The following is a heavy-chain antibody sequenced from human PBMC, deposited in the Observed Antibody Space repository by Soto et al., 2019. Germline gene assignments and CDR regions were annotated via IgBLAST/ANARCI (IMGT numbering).Heavy chain of an antibody. D-gene: IGHD4-17*01. CDR3: AMDCGDRPEYFKH. Sequence: QVQLVQSGPDLKRPGASMKVSCKASGYTFTSYGISWVRQAPGQGLEWMAWISPLKGRTQYSQKAQGSVTLSTDTSSNTAYMEMTTLRVDDTAVYYCAMDCGDRPEYFKHWGQGTLVTVS. CDR2: ISPLKGRT. J-gene: IGHJ1*01. V-gene: IGHV1-18*04. CDR1: GYTFTSYG.